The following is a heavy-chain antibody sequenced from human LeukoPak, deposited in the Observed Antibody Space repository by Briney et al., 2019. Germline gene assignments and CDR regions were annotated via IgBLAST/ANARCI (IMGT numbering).Heavy chain of an antibody. D-gene: IGHD2/OR15-2a*01. CDR3: ARAVLARGHFDL. CDR2: IYYSGST. Sequence: SETLSLTCTVSGGSISSYYWNWIRQPPGKGLEWIGYIYYSGSTNYNPSLKSRVTISVDTSKNQFSLKLSSVTAADTAVYYCARAVLARGHFDLWGRGTLVTVSS. J-gene: IGHJ2*01. CDR1: GGSISSYY. V-gene: IGHV4-59*01.